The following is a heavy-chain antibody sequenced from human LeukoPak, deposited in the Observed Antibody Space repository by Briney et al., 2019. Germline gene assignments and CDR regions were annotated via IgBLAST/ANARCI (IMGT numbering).Heavy chain of an antibody. J-gene: IGHJ3*02. D-gene: IGHD3-22*01. Sequence: SETLSLTCTVSGGSISSSSYYWGWIRQPPGKGLEWIGSIYYSGSTYYNPSLKSRVTISVDTSKNQFSLKLSSVTTADTAVYYCAREPYDSSGYYYGDAFDIWGQGTMVTVSS. CDR3: AREPYDSSGYYYGDAFDI. V-gene: IGHV4-39*07. CDR2: IYYSGST. CDR1: GGSISSSSYY.